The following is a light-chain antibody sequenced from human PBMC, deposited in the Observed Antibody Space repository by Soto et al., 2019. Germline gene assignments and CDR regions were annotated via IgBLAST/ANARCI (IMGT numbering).Light chain of an antibody. Sequence: DIQMTQSPSTLSASVGDRLTITCRASQSITIWLAWYQQKPGKAPKLLIFDASSLESGVPSRFSGSGSGTEFTLTISSLQPDDFATYYCQHYNSYSWTFGQGTKVEIK. CDR1: QSITIW. J-gene: IGKJ1*01. V-gene: IGKV1-5*01. CDR3: QHYNSYSWT. CDR2: DAS.